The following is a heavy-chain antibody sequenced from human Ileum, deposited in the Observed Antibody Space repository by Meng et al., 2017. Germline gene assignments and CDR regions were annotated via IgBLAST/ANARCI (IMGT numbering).Heavy chain of an antibody. J-gene: IGHJ3*02. V-gene: IGHV3-7*01. Sequence: GGSLRLSCGASGFNFRSSWMNWVRQTPGKELELVANINEDGSEKYYVGSVQGRFTVSRDNAKNSLYLQMSGLRAEDTAVYYCVRVPEHGNYDIWGQGTMVTVSS. CDR3: VRVPEHGNYDI. CDR2: INEDGSEK. D-gene: IGHD1-14*01. CDR1: GFNFRSSW.